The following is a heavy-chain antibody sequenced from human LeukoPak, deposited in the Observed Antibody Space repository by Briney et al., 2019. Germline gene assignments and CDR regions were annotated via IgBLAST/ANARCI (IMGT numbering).Heavy chain of an antibody. V-gene: IGHV3-30*18. CDR1: GFTFSSYG. CDR3: AKGGSGWYLGDY. D-gene: IGHD6-19*01. CDR2: ISYDGSNK. J-gene: IGHJ4*02. Sequence: GRSLRLSCAASGFTFSSYGMHWVRQAPGKGLEWVALISYDGSNKYYADSVKGRFTISRDNSKNTLYLQMNSLRAEDTAVYYCAKGGSGWYLGDYWGQGTLDTVSS.